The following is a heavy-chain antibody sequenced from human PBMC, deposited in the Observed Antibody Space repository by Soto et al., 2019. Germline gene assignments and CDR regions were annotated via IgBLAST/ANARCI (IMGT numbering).Heavy chain of an antibody. J-gene: IGHJ4*02. CDR3: AATSIAARGFDY. D-gene: IGHD6-6*01. CDR2: IYYSGST. Sequence: SETLSLTCTVSGGSISSYYLSWIRQPPGKGLEWIGYIYYSGSTNYNPSLKSRVTISVDTSKDQFSLKLSSVTAADTAVYYCAATSIAARGFDYWGQGTLVTVSS. V-gene: IGHV4-59*08. CDR1: GGSISSYY.